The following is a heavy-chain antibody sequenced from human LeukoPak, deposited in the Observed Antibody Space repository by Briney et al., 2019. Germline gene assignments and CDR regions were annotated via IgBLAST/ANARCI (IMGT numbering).Heavy chain of an antibody. Sequence: SQTLSLTCTVSGGSITSVAYYWSGIRQHPGKGLEWIGHIYYSGSTYYNPSLKSRVTISVDTSKDQFSLKLSSVTAAETAVYYCARQFRYSSGGSCYDYYYDRDVWGQGATVTVSS. CDR2: IYYSGST. CDR3: ARQFRYSSGGSCYDYYYDRDV. CDR1: GGSITSVAYY. D-gene: IGHD2-15*01. V-gene: IGHV4-31*02. J-gene: IGHJ6*02.